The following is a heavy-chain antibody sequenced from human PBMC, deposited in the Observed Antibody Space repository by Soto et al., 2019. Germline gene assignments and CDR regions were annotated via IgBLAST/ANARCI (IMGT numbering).Heavy chain of an antibody. D-gene: IGHD6-13*01. J-gene: IGHJ4*02. CDR3: AVRGKQLRYFDY. Sequence: ESGGGLVEPGGSLRLSCAASGFTFSDYYMSWIRQAPGKGLEWISYISNSGSTIYYADYVKGRFTISRDNTKNSLYLQMNSLRAEDTAVYYCAVRGKQLRYFDYWGQGTLVTVSS. V-gene: IGHV3-11*01. CDR2: ISNSGSTI. CDR1: GFTFSDYY.